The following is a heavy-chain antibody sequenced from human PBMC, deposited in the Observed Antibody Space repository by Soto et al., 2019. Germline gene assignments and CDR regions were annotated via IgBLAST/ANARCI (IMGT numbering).Heavy chain of an antibody. CDR1: GGSISSYY. J-gene: IGHJ5*02. CDR3: ARLGYCSSTSYYVGWFDP. CDR2: IYYSGST. V-gene: IGHV4-59*08. Sequence: SETLSLTCTVSGGSISSYYWSWIRQPPGKGLEWIGYIYYSGSTNYNPSLKSRVTISVDTSKNQFSLKLSSVTAADTAVYYCARLGYCSSTSYYVGWFDPWGQGTLVTVPQ. D-gene: IGHD2-2*01.